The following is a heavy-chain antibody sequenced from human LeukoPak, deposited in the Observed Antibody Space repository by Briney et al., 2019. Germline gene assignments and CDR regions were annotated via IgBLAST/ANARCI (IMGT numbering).Heavy chain of an antibody. D-gene: IGHD3-22*01. CDR1: GFTFSSYS. CDR2: IYSGGGT. J-gene: IGHJ4*02. Sequence: GGSLRLSCAASGFTFSSYSVNWVRQAPGKGLEWVSVIYSGGGTYYADSVKGRFTISRDNSKNTLYLQMNSLRAEDTAVYYCAREGKNYYDSSGHVYWGQGTLVTVSS. V-gene: IGHV3-53*01. CDR3: AREGKNYYDSSGHVY.